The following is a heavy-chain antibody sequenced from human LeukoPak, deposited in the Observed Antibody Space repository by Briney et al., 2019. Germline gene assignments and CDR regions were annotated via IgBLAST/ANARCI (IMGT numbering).Heavy chain of an antibody. CDR2: IYSGGST. Sequence: GGSLRLSCAASGFTVSSNYMSWVRQAPGKGLEWVSVIYSGGSTYYADSVKGRFTISRDNSKNTLYLQMNGLRAEDTAVYYCAREGVGENFDYWGQGTLVTVSS. J-gene: IGHJ4*02. D-gene: IGHD3-10*01. V-gene: IGHV3-66*01. CDR1: GFTVSSNY. CDR3: AREGVGENFDY.